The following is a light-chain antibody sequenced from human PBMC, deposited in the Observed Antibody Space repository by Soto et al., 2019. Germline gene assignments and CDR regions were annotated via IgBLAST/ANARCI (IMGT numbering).Light chain of an antibody. J-gene: IGKJ5*01. CDR2: LGS. CDR3: MQALQTPIT. Sequence: DLVMTQSPLSLPVTPGEPASISCRSSQSLLYSNGYNYLHWYLQKPGQSPQLLIYLGSNRASGVPDRFRGSRSGTDFTLRISKVEAEDVGVYYCMQALQTPITFAQGTRLE. V-gene: IGKV2-28*01. CDR1: QSLLYSNGYNY.